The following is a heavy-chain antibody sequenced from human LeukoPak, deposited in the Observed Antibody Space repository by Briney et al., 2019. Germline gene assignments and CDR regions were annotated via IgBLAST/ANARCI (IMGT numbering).Heavy chain of an antibody. J-gene: IGHJ6*03. CDR3: ARDQGHYYYYMDV. CDR1: GFTFSSYG. V-gene: IGHV3-30*03. CDR2: ISYDGSNK. Sequence: GGSLRLSCAASGFTFSSYGMHWVRQAPGKGLEWVAVISYDGSNKYYADSVKGRFTISRDNAENSVYLQMNSLRDEDTAVYYCARDQGHYYYYMDVWGKGTTVTVSS.